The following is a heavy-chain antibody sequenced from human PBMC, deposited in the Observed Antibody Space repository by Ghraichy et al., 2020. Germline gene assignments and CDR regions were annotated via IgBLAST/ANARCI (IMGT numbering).Heavy chain of an antibody. Sequence: GGSLRLSCAASGFTFSSYGMHWVRQAPGKGLEWVAVIWYDGSNKYYADSVKGRFTISRDNSKNTLYLQMNSLRAEDTAVYYCARDLRLGELSLSLTFDYWGQGTLVTVSS. CDR3: ARDLRLGELSLSLTFDY. CDR2: IWYDGSNK. CDR1: GFTFSSYG. V-gene: IGHV3-33*01. J-gene: IGHJ4*02. D-gene: IGHD3-16*02.